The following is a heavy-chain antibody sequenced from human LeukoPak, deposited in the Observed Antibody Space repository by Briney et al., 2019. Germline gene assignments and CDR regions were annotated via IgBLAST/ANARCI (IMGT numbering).Heavy chain of an antibody. V-gene: IGHV1-58*01. D-gene: IGHD4-23*01. CDR1: GFAFTISA. CDR3: AAGIIYGGKYFDY. CDR2: IVVGSGNT. Sequence: GPSVTVSFTASGFAFTISAVQWVRQARGQRLEWIGWIVVGSGNTNYAQKFQERVTIPRDMSTSTSYMELSSLRSEDTAVYYGAAGIIYGGKYFDYWGQGTLVTVSS. J-gene: IGHJ4*02.